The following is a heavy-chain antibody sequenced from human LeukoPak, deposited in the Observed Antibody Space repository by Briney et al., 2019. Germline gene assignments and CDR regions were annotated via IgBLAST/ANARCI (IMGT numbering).Heavy chain of an antibody. CDR2: INPNSGGT. CDR3: ARGRPGIAVARARWFDP. CDR1: GYTLTGYY. V-gene: IGHV1-2*02. D-gene: IGHD6-19*01. Sequence: ASVKVSCKASGYTLTGYYMHWVRQAPGQGLEWMGWINPNSGGTNYAQKFQGRVTMTRDTSISTAYMELSRLRSDDTAVYYCARGRPGIAVARARWFDPWGQGTLVTVSS. J-gene: IGHJ5*02.